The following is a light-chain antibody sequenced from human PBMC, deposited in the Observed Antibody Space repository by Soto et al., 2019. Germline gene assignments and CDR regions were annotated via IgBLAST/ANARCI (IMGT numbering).Light chain of an antibody. CDR1: QGIRNA. J-gene: IGKJ1*01. V-gene: IGKV1-17*01. CDR3: LQHSTYPLT. CDR2: AAS. Sequence: DIQMTQFPSSLSSSVGDRVTITCRASQGIRNALGWYQQKPGKAPTRLIYAASSLQSGVPSRFSGSGSGTEFTLAISSLQPEDSAIFYCLQHSTYPLTFGQGTKVEIK.